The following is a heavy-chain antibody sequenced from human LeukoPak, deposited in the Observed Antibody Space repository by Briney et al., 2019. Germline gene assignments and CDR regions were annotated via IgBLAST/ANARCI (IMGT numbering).Heavy chain of an antibody. Sequence: ASVKVSCKASGYTFTGYYMHWVRQAPGQGLEWMGWINPNSGGTNYAQKSQGRVTMTRDTSISTAYMELSRLRSDDTAVYYCARLGGSGWYYFDYWGQGTLVTVSS. CDR1: GYTFTGYY. D-gene: IGHD6-19*01. CDR3: ARLGGSGWYYFDY. J-gene: IGHJ4*02. V-gene: IGHV1-2*02. CDR2: INPNSGGT.